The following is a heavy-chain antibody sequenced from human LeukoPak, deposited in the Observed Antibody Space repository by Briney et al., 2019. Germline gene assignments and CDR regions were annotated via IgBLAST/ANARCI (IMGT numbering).Heavy chain of an antibody. J-gene: IGHJ2*01. CDR3: ARGRYCSSTSCRPRSRLRYFDL. CDR2: INHSGST. CDR1: GGSFSGYY. V-gene: IGHV4-34*01. D-gene: IGHD2-2*01. Sequence: SETLSLTCAVYGGSFSGYYWSWIRQPPGKGLEWIGEINHSGSTNYNPSLKSRVTISVDTSKNQFSLKLSSVTAADTAVYYCARGRYCSSTSCRPRSRLRYFDLWGRGTLVTVSS.